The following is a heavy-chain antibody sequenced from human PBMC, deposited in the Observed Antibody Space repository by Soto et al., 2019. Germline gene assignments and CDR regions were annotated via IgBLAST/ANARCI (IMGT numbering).Heavy chain of an antibody. Sequence: SETLSLTCAVYGGSFSGYYWSWIRQPPGKGLEWIGEINHSGSTNYNPSLKSRVTISVDTSKNQFSLKLSSVTAADTAVYYCARGGGRGFPNDYWGQGTLVTVSS. CDR1: GGSFSGYY. CDR2: INHSGST. CDR3: ARGGGRGFPNDY. J-gene: IGHJ4*02. D-gene: IGHD3-16*01. V-gene: IGHV4-34*01.